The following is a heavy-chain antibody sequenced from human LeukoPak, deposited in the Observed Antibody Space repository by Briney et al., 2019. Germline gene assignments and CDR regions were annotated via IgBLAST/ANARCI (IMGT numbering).Heavy chain of an antibody. CDR3: ARDLFVVVPAATFAESYYYGMDV. V-gene: IGHV3-21*01. CDR1: GFTFSSYS. Sequence: GGSLRLSCAASGFTFSSYSMNWVRQAPGKGLEWVSSISSSSSYIYYADSVKGRFTISRDNAKNSLYLQMNSLRAEDTAVYYCARDLFVVVPAATFAESYYYGMDVWGQGTTVTVSS. CDR2: ISSSSSYI. J-gene: IGHJ6*02. D-gene: IGHD2-2*01.